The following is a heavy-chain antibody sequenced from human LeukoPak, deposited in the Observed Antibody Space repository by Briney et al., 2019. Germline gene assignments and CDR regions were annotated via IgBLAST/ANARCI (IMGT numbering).Heavy chain of an antibody. CDR3: ARDRGGVYYDGSGSYWDPYYYGMDV. D-gene: IGHD3-10*01. Sequence: GGSRRLSCAASGFTFSSYWMSWVRQAPGKGLEWVANIKQDGSEKYYVDSVKGRFTISRDNAKNSLYLQMNSLRAEDTAVYYCARDRGGVYYDGSGSYWDPYYYGMDVWGKGTTVTVSS. CDR1: GFTFSSYW. J-gene: IGHJ6*04. V-gene: IGHV3-7*03. CDR2: IKQDGSEK.